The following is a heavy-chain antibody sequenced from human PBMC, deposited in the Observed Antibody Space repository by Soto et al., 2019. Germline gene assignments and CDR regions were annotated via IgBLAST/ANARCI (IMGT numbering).Heavy chain of an antibody. D-gene: IGHD6-13*01. Sequence: PGESLKISCKGSGYSFTSYWIGWVRQMPGKGLEWMEIIYPGDSDTRYSPSFQGQVTISADKSISTAYLQWSSLKASDTAMYYCAVPGIAAAGTGYYYGMDVWGQGTTVTSP. CDR2: IYPGDSDT. CDR3: AVPGIAAAGTGYYYGMDV. CDR1: GYSFTSYW. J-gene: IGHJ6*02. V-gene: IGHV5-51*01.